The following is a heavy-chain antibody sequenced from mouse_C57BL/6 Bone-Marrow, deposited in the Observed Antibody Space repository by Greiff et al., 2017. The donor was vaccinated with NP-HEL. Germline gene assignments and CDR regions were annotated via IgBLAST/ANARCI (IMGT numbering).Heavy chain of an antibody. CDR1: GFTFSSYG. V-gene: IGHV5-6*01. J-gene: IGHJ3*01. D-gene: IGHD2-1*01. CDR3: ARDLLLFAY. Sequence: EVKLVESGGDLVKPGGSLKLSCAASGFTFSSYGMSWVRQTPDKRLEWVATISSGGSYTYYPDSVKGRFTISRDNAKNTLYLQMSSLKSEDTAMYYCARDLLLFAYWGQGTLVTVSA. CDR2: ISSGGSYT.